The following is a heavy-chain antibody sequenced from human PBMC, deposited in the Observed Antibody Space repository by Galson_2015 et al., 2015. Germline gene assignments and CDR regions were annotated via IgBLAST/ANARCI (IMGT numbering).Heavy chain of an antibody. CDR2: ISSSSSYI. Sequence: SLRLSCATSGITFSNYAMNWVRQAPGKGLEWASSISSSSSYIYYADSVEGRFTISRDNAKNSLYLQMNSLRAEDTAVYYCARDLEVGATGEFGYWGQGTLVTVSS. V-gene: IGHV3-21*01. CDR1: GITFSNYA. CDR3: ARDLEVGATGEFGY. D-gene: IGHD4/OR15-4a*01. J-gene: IGHJ4*02.